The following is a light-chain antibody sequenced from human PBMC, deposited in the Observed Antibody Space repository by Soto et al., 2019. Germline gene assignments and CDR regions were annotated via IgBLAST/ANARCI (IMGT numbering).Light chain of an antibody. CDR1: QSISSY. CDR2: GAF. J-gene: IGKJ3*01. Sequence: EIVLTQSPATLSLSPGERATLSCRASQSISSYLAWYQQKPGQAPRLLIYGAFNMATGIPARFSGSGSGTDFTLSINSLEPEDSAVYYCQQRSATFGPGTKVDIK. V-gene: IGKV3-11*01. CDR3: QQRSAT.